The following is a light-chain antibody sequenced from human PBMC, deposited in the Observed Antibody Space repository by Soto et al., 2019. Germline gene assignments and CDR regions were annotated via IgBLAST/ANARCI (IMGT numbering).Light chain of an antibody. CDR1: SSDVGGYNY. J-gene: IGLJ3*02. CDR2: DVS. V-gene: IGLV2-14*01. Sequence: QSALTQPASVSGSPGQSITISCTGTSSDVGGYNYVSWYQQHPGKAPKLIIYDVSNRPSGVSNRLPGSKSGNTASLTISGLQADDEADYYCSSSTSISTWVFGGGTKLTVL. CDR3: SSSTSISTWV.